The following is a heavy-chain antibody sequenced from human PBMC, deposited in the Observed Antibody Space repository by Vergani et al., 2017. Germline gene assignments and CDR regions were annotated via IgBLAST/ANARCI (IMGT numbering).Heavy chain of an antibody. CDR1: GGSFSGYY. D-gene: IGHD4-23*01. J-gene: IGHJ4*02. Sequence: QVQLQQWGAGLLKPSETLSLTCAVYGGSFSGYYWSWIRQPPGKGLEWIGEINHSGSTNYNPSLKSRVTISVDTSKNQFSLKLSSVTAADTAVYYCTTDPSTVVTLPDYWGQGTLVTVSS. CDR2: INHSGST. V-gene: IGHV4-34*01. CDR3: TTDPSTVVTLPDY.